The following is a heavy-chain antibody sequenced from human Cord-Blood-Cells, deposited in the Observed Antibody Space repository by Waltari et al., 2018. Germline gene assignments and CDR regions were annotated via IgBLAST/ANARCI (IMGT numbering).Heavy chain of an antibody. D-gene: IGHD6-6*01. V-gene: IGHV1-2*02. CDR2: INPNSVGT. Sequence: QVQLVQSGAEVKKPGASVKVSCKASGYTFTGYYMHWARQAPGQGLEWMGWINPNSVGTNYAQKFQGSVTMTRDTSISTAYMELSRLRSDDTAVYYCARDQNEQLVDYYYYYYMDVWGKGTTVTVSS. J-gene: IGHJ6*03. CDR1: GYTFTGYY. CDR3: ARDQNEQLVDYYYYYYMDV.